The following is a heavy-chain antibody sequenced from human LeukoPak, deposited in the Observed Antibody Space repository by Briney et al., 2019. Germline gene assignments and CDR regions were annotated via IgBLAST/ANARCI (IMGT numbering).Heavy chain of an antibody. V-gene: IGHV3-7*03. CDR1: GFTFSNSW. D-gene: IGHD1-20*01. Sequence: PAGSLRLSCAASGFTFSNSWMGWVRQDPGNGLEWVANIKEDGSEKYYMDSVKGRFTISRDNAKNSLFLQMNSLRAEDTAVYYWAVYNWNAKRDFDYWGQGTLVTVSS. CDR2: IKEDGSEK. CDR3: AVYNWNAKRDFDY. J-gene: IGHJ4*02.